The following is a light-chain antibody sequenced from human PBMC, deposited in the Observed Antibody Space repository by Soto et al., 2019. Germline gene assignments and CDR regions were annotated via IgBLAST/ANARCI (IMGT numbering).Light chain of an antibody. J-gene: IGKJ4*01. V-gene: IGKV3-20*01. Sequence: EFVLTQSPATLSLSPGERATLSCRASQSVSSNSLAWYQQKPGQAPRLLIYDASSRATDIPDRFSGSGSGTDFTLTISGLEPEDFAIYYCQQYATSPLTFGGGTKVEIK. CDR1: QSVSSNS. CDR2: DAS. CDR3: QQYATSPLT.